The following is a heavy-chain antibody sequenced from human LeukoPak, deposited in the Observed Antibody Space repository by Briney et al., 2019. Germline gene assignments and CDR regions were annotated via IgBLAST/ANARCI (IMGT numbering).Heavy chain of an antibody. CDR2: IKEDGSEK. V-gene: IGHV3-7*01. CDR3: ATDFD. J-gene: IGHJ4*02. Sequence: GGSLRLSCSCAASGITFDTYWMHRVRQSPGKGLEWVAAIKEDGSEKYYVDSVKGRFTISRDKAKNSLHLQMNSLRAEDTAVYYCATDFDWGQGTLVTVSS. CDR1: GITFDTYW.